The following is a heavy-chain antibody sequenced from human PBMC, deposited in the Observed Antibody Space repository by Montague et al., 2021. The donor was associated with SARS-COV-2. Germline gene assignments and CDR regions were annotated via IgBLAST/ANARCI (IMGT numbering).Heavy chain of an antibody. J-gene: IGHJ4*02. D-gene: IGHD1-1*01. Sequence: SETLSLTCEVSGGSIRSYYWSWIRQSPGKGPEWIGYVHYTGSSKYTPSLKTRVTLSLDTPKNHFSLKLRSVTAADTAIYYCARAQNTCFIANCVNYFDVWGLGALVTVSS. CDR3: ARAQNTCFIANCVNYFDV. CDR1: GGSIRSYY. V-gene: IGHV4-59*01. CDR2: VHYTGSS.